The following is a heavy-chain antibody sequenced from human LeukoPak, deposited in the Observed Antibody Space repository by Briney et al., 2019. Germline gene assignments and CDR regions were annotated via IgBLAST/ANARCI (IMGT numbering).Heavy chain of an antibody. Sequence: SETLSLTRTVSSGSISSDYWSWIRQHPGKGLEWIGYIHYSGRTNYNPSLNSRVTISVDTSKNQFSLKLRSVTAADTAVYYCATLRGSSSAVFDYWGQGTLVTVSS. CDR3: ATLRGSSSAVFDY. D-gene: IGHD2-2*01. V-gene: IGHV4-59*08. J-gene: IGHJ4*02. CDR1: SGSISSDY. CDR2: IHYSGRT.